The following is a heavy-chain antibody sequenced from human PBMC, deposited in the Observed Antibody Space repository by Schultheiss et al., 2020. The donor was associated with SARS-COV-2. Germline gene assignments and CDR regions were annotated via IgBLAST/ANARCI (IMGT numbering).Heavy chain of an antibody. D-gene: IGHD6-6*01. J-gene: IGHJ6*03. CDR2: ISGSGGST. CDR1: GFTFSSYA. CDR3: ARVDYDSSSSGAYYYYYYMDV. Sequence: GGSLRLSCAASGFTFSSYAMSWVRQAPGKGLEWVSAISGSGGSTYYADSVKGRFTISRENAKNSLYLQMNSLRAGDTAVYYCARVDYDSSSSGAYYYYYYMDVWGKGTTVTVSS. V-gene: IGHV3-23*01.